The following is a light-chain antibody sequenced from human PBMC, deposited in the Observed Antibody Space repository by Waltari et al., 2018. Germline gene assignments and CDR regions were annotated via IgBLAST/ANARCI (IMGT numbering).Light chain of an antibody. J-gene: IGLJ2*01. Sequence: SYVLTQPPSVSVAPGKTARITCGGDNIGSKRVHWYQQKPGQAPVLGIYYDTDRPSGIPERFSGSNSGNTATLTISRVEAGDEADYYCQVWDTSSDSFGGGTKLTVL. CDR2: YDT. V-gene: IGLV3-21*04. CDR1: NIGSKR. CDR3: QVWDTSSDS.